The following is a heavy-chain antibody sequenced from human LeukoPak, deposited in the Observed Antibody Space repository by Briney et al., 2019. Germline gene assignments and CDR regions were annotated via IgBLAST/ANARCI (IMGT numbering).Heavy chain of an antibody. J-gene: IGHJ3*02. V-gene: IGHV1-69*06. Sequence: GASVKVSCKASGYTFTSYGISWVRQAPGQGLEWMGGIIPIFGAANYAQKFQGRVTITADKSTSTAYMELSSLRSEDTAVYYCARAHRPPSWSGYSYGNDAFDIWGQGTMVTVSS. CDR2: IIPIFGAA. CDR3: ARAHRPPSWSGYSYGNDAFDI. D-gene: IGHD5-18*01. CDR1: GYTFTSYG.